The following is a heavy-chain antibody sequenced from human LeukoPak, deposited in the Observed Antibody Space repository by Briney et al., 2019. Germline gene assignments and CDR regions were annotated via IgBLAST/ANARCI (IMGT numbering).Heavy chain of an antibody. J-gene: IGHJ3*02. CDR1: GGSINNNIHY. CDR2: IFYSGQT. CDR3: AREDGTAMDNAFDI. Sequence: SETLSLTCTVSGGSINNNIHYWGWIRQPPGKGLEWIGTIFYSGQTYYNPSLKSRVTISVDTSKNQFSLKLRSVTAADTAVYYCAREDGTAMDNAFDIWGQGTMVTVSS. D-gene: IGHD5-18*01. V-gene: IGHV4-39*07.